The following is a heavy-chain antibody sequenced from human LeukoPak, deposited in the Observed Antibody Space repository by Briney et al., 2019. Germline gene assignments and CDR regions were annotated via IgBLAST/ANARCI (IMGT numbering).Heavy chain of an antibody. CDR2: IYTSGST. Sequence: SETLSLTCTVSGGSTSSYYWSWIRQPAGKGLEWIGLIYTSGSTNYNPSLKSRITMSVDTSKSQFSLKLSSVTAADTAVYYCVRDNSRDGYNYYFDSWGQGTLVTVSS. V-gene: IGHV4-4*07. J-gene: IGHJ4*02. CDR3: VRDNSRDGYNYYFDS. CDR1: GGSTSSYY. D-gene: IGHD5-24*01.